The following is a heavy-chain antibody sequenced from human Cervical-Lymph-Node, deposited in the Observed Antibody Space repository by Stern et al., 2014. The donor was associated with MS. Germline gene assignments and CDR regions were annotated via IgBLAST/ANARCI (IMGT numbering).Heavy chain of an antibody. V-gene: IGHV4-31*03. CDR1: GGSISGGGYF. CDR2: IFYSGTT. J-gene: IGHJ4*02. CDR3: ASLVGGDYFDN. D-gene: IGHD2-8*02. Sequence: QVQLQESGPGLVKPSQTLSLTCTVSGGSISGGGYFWSWIRQHPGKGLEWIGYIFYSGTTYYNPSLRSRVTLSVDTSKNQFSLNLSSVTVADTAVYYCASLVGGDYFDNWGQGTLVTVSS.